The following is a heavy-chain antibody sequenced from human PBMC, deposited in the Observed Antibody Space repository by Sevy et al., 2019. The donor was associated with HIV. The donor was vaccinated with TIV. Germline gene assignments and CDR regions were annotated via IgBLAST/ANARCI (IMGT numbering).Heavy chain of an antibody. V-gene: IGHV3-30*18. Sequence: GGSLRLSCAASGFTFSSYGMHWVRQAPGKGLEWVAVISYDGSNKYYVDSVKGRFTISRDNSKNTLYLQMNSLRAEDTAVYYCAKDPTQLRFLEWLVSESGGFDYWGQGTLVTVSS. CDR1: GFTFSSYG. CDR2: ISYDGSNK. D-gene: IGHD3-3*01. J-gene: IGHJ4*02. CDR3: AKDPTQLRFLEWLVSESGGFDY.